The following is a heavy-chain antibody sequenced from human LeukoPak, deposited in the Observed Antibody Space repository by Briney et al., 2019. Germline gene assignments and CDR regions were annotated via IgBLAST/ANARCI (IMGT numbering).Heavy chain of an antibody. CDR3: AKDVEMAISDAFDI. V-gene: IGHV3-9*01. D-gene: IGHD5-24*01. J-gene: IGHJ3*02. Sequence: PGRSLRLSCAASGFTFDDYAMHWVRQAPGKGLEWVSGIRNSGPIGYADSVKGRFTISRDNAKTSMYLPMNSLRAEETALYYCAKDVEMAISDAFDIWGKGTMVPVSS. CDR2: IRNSGPI. CDR1: GFTFDDYA.